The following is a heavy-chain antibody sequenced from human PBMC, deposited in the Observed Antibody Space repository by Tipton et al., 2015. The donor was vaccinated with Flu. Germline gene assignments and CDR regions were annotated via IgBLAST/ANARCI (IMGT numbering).Heavy chain of an antibody. CDR3: ARSTPIAATGWGMDV. Sequence: TLSLTRTVSGYSISSGYYWGWIRQPPGKGLEWIGYIYHSGSTYYNASLKSRVTISVDRSKNQFSLKLSSVTAADTAVYYCARSTPIAATGWGMDVWGQGTTVTVSS. J-gene: IGHJ6*02. CDR2: IYHSGST. CDR1: GYSISSGYY. V-gene: IGHV4-38-2*02. D-gene: IGHD6-13*01.